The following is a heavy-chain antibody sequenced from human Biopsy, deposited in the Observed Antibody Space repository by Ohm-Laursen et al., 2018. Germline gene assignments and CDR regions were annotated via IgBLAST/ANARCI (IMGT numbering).Heavy chain of an antibody. CDR1: GGSMSDHY. Sequence: SDTLSLTCTVSGGSMSDHYWSWLRQTPGKGLEWLGYIYYTGQTTYNPSLESRITISVDTSKNKFSLQLDSMTAADTAVYYCGRVWLWRGYGMDVWGQGTTVTVSS. D-gene: IGHD6-19*01. CDR2: IYYTGQT. V-gene: IGHV4-59*11. CDR3: GRVWLWRGYGMDV. J-gene: IGHJ6*02.